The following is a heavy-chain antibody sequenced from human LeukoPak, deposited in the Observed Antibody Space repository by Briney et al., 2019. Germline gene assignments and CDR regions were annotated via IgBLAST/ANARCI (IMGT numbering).Heavy chain of an antibody. Sequence: ASVKVSCKVSGYTLTELSMHWVRQAPGKGLEWMGGFDLEDGETIYALKVQGRVTMTEDTSTDTAYMELSSLRSEDTAIYYCATVGPDRDYDSSGYYFDYWGQGTLVTVSS. J-gene: IGHJ4*02. V-gene: IGHV1-24*01. CDR1: GYTLTELS. D-gene: IGHD3-22*01. CDR2: FDLEDGET. CDR3: ATVGPDRDYDSSGYYFDY.